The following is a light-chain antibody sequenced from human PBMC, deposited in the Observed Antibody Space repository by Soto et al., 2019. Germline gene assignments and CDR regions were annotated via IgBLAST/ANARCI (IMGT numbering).Light chain of an antibody. CDR2: GAS. J-gene: IGKJ4*01. CDR1: QSVSSSY. CDR3: QQYSASPLT. V-gene: IGKV3-20*01. Sequence: EIVLTQSPGTLSLSPGERATLSCRASQSVSSSYLAWYQQKLGQAPRLLIYGASNRATGTPDRFSGSGSGTDFSLTISRLEPEDFAVYYCQQYSASPLTFGGGTKV.